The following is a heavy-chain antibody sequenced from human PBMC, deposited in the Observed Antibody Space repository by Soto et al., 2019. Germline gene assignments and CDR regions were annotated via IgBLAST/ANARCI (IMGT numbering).Heavy chain of an antibody. D-gene: IGHD6-19*01. J-gene: IGHJ4*02. CDR3: ARGDSSGWSYFDY. CDR2: ISPYNGDT. Sequence: QVHLVQSETEVKKPGASVKVSCKASGYSFTNYGISSVRQAPGQGLEWMGWISPYNGDTNYAQKLQGRVTMTTDTSTSTAYMELRSLRSDDTAVYYCARGDSSGWSYFDYWGQGTLVTVSS. CDR1: GYSFTNYG. V-gene: IGHV1-18*01.